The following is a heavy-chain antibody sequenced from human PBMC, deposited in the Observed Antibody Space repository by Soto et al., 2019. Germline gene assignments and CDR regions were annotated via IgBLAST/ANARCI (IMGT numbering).Heavy chain of an antibody. CDR2: INPATGAA. D-gene: IGHD3-3*01. Sequence: QLHLVQSGAVVKKPGASVTVSCSASGYPVTAYYMHWVRQAPGRGLEWMGGINPATGAAKYTQTFQGRGHLARDPAQRSVFLGMGGLAFEDTAGFLRAGGGGVGVAGSAAFDMWGQGTLVTVSS. J-gene: IGHJ3*02. CDR1: GYPVTAYY. CDR3: AGGGGVGVAGSAAFDM. V-gene: IGHV1-2*02.